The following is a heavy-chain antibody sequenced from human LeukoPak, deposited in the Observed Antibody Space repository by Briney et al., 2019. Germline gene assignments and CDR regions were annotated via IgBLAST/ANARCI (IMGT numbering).Heavy chain of an antibody. J-gene: IGHJ4*02. CDR2: INSDGSTA. Sequence: PGGSLRLSCAASGFTFSTYWMHWVRQVPGKGLVWVSRINSDGSTADYADAVKGRFTISRDNPKNLLFLQINSLRVEDTAVYYCARETPRRGETRDGYRWGQGTLVTVSS. CDR3: ARETPRRGETRDGYR. V-gene: IGHV3-74*01. D-gene: IGHD5-24*01. CDR1: GFTFSTYW.